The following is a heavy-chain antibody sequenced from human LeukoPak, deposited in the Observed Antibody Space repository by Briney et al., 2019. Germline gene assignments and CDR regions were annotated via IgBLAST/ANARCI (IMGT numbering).Heavy chain of an antibody. J-gene: IGHJ3*02. CDR1: GFTFNSYA. V-gene: IGHV3-23*01. CDR3: AREYDFWSGYYGAFDI. Sequence: PGGSLRLSCAASGFTFNSYAMSWVRQAPGKGLEWVSSISDSGGNTYYADSVRGRFTISRDNSKNSLYLQMNSLRAEDTAVYYCAREYDFWSGYYGAFDIWGQGTMVTVSS. CDR2: ISDSGGNT. D-gene: IGHD3-3*01.